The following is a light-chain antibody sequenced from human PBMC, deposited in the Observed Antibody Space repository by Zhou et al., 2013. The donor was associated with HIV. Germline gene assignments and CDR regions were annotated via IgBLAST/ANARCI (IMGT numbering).Light chain of an antibody. Sequence: EIVLTQSPDTLSLSPGERATLSCRASQSVINNDLAWYLLKPGQAPRLLIYAASRRATGIPDRFSGSGSGTDFTLTISRLEPEDFAVYYCQQYGSSRFTFGPGTKVDIK. CDR2: AAS. CDR1: QSVINND. V-gene: IGKV3-20*01. CDR3: QQYGSSRFT. J-gene: IGKJ3*01.